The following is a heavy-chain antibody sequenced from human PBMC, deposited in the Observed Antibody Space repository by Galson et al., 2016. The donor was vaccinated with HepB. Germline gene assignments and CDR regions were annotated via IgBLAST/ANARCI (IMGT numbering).Heavy chain of an antibody. CDR1: GYTYTSNG. CDR3: ARKKILRPPDDFWSDTYSYFFGGEIDS. CDR2: IIPPLGRG. J-gene: IGHJ4*02. Sequence: SVKVSCKASGYTYTSNGISWVRQAPGQGLEWMGGIIPPLGRGDYAQKFQGRVTITADKSTDTGYLELSRVTSEDTAVYYCARKKILRPPDDFWSDTYSYFFGGEIDSWGQGTLVTISS. D-gene: IGHD3-3*01. V-gene: IGHV1-69*10.